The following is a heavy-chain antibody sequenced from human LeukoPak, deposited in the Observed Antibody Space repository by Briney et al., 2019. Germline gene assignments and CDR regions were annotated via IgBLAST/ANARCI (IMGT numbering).Heavy chain of an antibody. D-gene: IGHD2-15*01. CDR1: GFTFSSCS. CDR2: ISSSSSYI. CDR3: ARVGCSGGSRYDFDY. J-gene: IGHJ4*02. V-gene: IGHV3-21*01. Sequence: GGSLRLSCAASGFTFSSCSMNWVRQAPAKGLEWVSSISSSSSYIYYADSVKGRFTISRDNAKNSLYLQMDSLRAEDTAVYYCARVGCSGGSRYDFDYWGQGTLVTVSS.